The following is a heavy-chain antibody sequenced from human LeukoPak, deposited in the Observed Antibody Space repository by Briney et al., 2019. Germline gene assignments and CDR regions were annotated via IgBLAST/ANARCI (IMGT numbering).Heavy chain of an antibody. J-gene: IGHJ3*02. CDR1: GGSISGFH. D-gene: IGHD2/OR15-2a*01. CDR3: ARDPTYIDSFDI. CDR2: VSTSGNT. Sequence: SETLSLTCSVSGGSISGFHWSWIRQTAGKGLEWIGRVSTSGNTFYNPSLESRVTMSADTSGIHFSLNLTSVTAADTAVYYCARDPTYIDSFDIWGQGTMVTVSS. V-gene: IGHV4-4*07.